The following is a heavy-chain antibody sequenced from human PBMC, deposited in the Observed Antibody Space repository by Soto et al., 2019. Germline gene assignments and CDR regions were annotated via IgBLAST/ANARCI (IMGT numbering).Heavy chain of an antibody. CDR1: GFTFSSYG. CDR2: IWYDGSNK. Sequence: QVQLVESGGGVVQPGRSLRLSCAASGFTFSSYGMHWVRQAPGKGLEWVAVIWYDGSNKYYADSVKGRFTISRDNSKNTLYLQMNSLRAEDTAVYYCARSTIWFGELLVVRGAFDIWGQGTMVTVSS. CDR3: ARSTIWFGELLVVRGAFDI. D-gene: IGHD3-10*01. V-gene: IGHV3-33*01. J-gene: IGHJ3*02.